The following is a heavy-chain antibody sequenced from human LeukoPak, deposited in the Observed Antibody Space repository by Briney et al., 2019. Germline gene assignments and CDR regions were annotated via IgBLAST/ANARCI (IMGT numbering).Heavy chain of an antibody. CDR2: ISGSGGST. V-gene: IGHV3-23*01. J-gene: IGHJ4*02. CDR3: AKDVRPAQNYFDY. CDR1: GFTFSSYA. Sequence: GGSLRLSCAASGFTFSSYAVSWVRQAPGKGLEWVSAISGSGGSTYYADSVKGRFTISRDNSKNTLYLQMNSLRAEDTAVYYCAKDVRPAQNYFDYWGQGTLVTVSS.